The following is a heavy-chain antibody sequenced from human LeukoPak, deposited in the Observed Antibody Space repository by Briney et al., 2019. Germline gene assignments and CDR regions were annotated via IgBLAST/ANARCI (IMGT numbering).Heavy chain of an antibody. J-gene: IGHJ4*02. Sequence: PSETLSLTCTVSGGSISSGDYYWSWIRQPPGKGLEWIGYIYYSGSTYYNPSLKSRVTISVDTSRSQFSLKLSSVTAADTAVYYCARELLAVAGTYDYWGQGTLVTVSS. CDR3: ARELLAVAGTYDY. CDR1: GGSISSGDYY. CDR2: IYYSGST. V-gene: IGHV4-30-4*01. D-gene: IGHD6-19*01.